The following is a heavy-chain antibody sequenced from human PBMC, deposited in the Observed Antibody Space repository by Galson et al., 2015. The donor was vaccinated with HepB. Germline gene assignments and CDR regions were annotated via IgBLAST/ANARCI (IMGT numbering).Heavy chain of an antibody. CDR1: GFTFSDYY. Sequence: SLRLSCAASGFTFSDYYMSWVRQAPGKGLKWVSYISSSSSYTNYADSVKGRFTISRDNAKNSLYLQMNSLRAEDTAVYYCARDEMATRDFYYFDYWGQGTLVTVSS. CDR2: ISSSSSYT. J-gene: IGHJ4*02. V-gene: IGHV3-11*06. CDR3: ARDEMATRDFYYFDY. D-gene: IGHD5-24*01.